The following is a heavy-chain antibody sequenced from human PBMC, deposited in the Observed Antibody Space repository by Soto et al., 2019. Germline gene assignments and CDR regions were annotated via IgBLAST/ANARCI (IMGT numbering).Heavy chain of an antibody. CDR1: GFTFSSDA. D-gene: IGHD3-10*01. CDR2: ISGSGGIT. V-gene: IGHV3-23*01. CDR3: AKSAMVRGGGWFDP. Sequence: EVQLLESGGGLVQPGGSLRLSCAASGFTFSSDAMNWVRQAPGKGLEWVSDISGSGGITYYADSVKGRFTISRDNSKNTLYLQMNSLRAEDTGVYYCAKSAMVRGGGWFDPWGQGTLVTVSS. J-gene: IGHJ5*02.